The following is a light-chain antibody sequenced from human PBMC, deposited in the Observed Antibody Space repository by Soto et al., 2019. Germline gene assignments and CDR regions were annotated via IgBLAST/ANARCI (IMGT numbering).Light chain of an antibody. CDR1: QTVSSN. Sequence: EIVMTQSPATLSVSPGERATLSCRASQTVSSNLAWYQQKPGQAPRLLIYGASTRATGLPARFSGSGSGTDFTLTINSLRSEDFAVYYCQQYDNWPLTFGGGTKVEIK. J-gene: IGKJ4*01. V-gene: IGKV3-15*01. CDR2: GAS. CDR3: QQYDNWPLT.